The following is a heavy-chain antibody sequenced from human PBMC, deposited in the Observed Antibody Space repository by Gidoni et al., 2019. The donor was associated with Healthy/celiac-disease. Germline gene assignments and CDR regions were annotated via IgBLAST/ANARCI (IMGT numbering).Heavy chain of an antibody. J-gene: IGHJ6*02. CDR3: TLVRELDYYYYGMDV. Sequence: EVQLVESGGGLVKPGGSLRLSCAASGFTLSNAWMSWVRQAPGKGLEWVGRIKSKTDGGTTGYAAPVKGRFTISREDSKNTLYLQMNSLKTEDTAVYYCTLVRELDYYYYGMDVWGQGTTVTVSS. D-gene: IGHD1-26*01. V-gene: IGHV3-15*01. CDR2: IKSKTDGGTT. CDR1: GFTLSNAW.